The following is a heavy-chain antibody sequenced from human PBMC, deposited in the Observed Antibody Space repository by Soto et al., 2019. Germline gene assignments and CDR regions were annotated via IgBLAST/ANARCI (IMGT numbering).Heavy chain of an antibody. CDR1: GYSFTSYW. V-gene: IGHV5-10-1*01. Sequence: PGESLKISCKGSGYSFTSYWISWVRQMPGKGLEWMGRIDPSDSYTNYSPSFQGHVTISADKSISTAYLQWSSLKASDTAMYYCARSHSSSSRFLYYGMDVWGQGTTVTVS. J-gene: IGHJ6*02. CDR2: IDPSDSYT. CDR3: ARSHSSSSRFLYYGMDV. D-gene: IGHD6-13*01.